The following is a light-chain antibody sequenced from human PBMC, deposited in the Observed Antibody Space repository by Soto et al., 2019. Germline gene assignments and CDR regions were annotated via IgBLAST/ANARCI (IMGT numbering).Light chain of an antibody. J-gene: IGLJ1*01. CDR3: SSYTSSITYV. CDR2: DVS. Sequence: HSVLTQPPSVSGSPGQSVTISCTGTSSDVGSYNRVSWYQQPPGTAPKLMIYDVSNRPSGVPDRFSGSKSGNTASLTISGLQAEDEADYYCSSYTSSITYVFGTGTKLTVL. CDR1: SSDVGSYNR. V-gene: IGLV2-18*02.